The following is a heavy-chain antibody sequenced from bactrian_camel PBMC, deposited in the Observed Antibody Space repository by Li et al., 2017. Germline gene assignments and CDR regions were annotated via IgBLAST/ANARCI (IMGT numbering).Heavy chain of an antibody. CDR1: GASLSAYC. Sequence: HVQLVESGGGSVQAGGSLTLSCALSGASLSAYCMGWFRQVPGKEREGVAAIDYDGDTTYRTAVKGRFTISFDNADNTLILQTNNLTPEDSAMYYCAADCSFESVLSGSWCSFQLWGQGTQVTVS. J-gene: IGHJ4*01. D-gene: IGHD6*01. CDR3: AADCSFESVLSGSWCSFQL. V-gene: IGHV3S53*01. CDR2: IDYDGDT.